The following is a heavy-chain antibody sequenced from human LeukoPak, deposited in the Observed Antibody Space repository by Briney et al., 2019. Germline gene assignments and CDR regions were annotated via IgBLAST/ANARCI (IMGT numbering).Heavy chain of an antibody. V-gene: IGHV3-9*01. Sequence: GGSLRLSCAASGFTFDDFAMHWVRQAPGKGLEWVSGISWNSGSMGYADSVKGRFTISRDNAKNSLYLQMNSLRAEDTALYYCAKGPSTIFGVVVVPYYFDYWSQGTLVTVSS. CDR3: AKGPSTIFGVVVVPYYFDY. J-gene: IGHJ4*02. CDR2: ISWNSGSM. D-gene: IGHD3-3*01. CDR1: GFTFDDFA.